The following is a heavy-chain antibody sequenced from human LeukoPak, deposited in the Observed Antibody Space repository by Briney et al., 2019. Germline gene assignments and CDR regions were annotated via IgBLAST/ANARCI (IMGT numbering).Heavy chain of an antibody. CDR2: VNPTSGGT. CDR3: ARVYYYYDSSGILTLYFDY. V-gene: IGHV1-2*02. CDR1: GYTFTSYY. Sequence: GASVKVSFKTSGYTFTSYYMHWLRQAPGQGLEWMGWVNPTSGGTNYAQKFQGRVTMTRDTSISTAYMELSRLRSDDTAVYYCARVYYYYDSSGILTLYFDYWGQGTLVTVSS. D-gene: IGHD3-22*01. J-gene: IGHJ4*02.